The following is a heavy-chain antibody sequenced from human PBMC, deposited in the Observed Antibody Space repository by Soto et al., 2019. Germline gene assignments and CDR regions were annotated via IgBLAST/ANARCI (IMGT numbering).Heavy chain of an antibody. CDR3: ARDYSHFGFRDIVVVVAAPAFDY. V-gene: IGHV3-48*01. CDR1: GFTFSSYS. Sequence: GGSLRLSCAASGFTFSSYSMNWVRQAPGKGLEWVSYISSSSSTIYYADSVKGRFTISRDNAKNSLYLQMNSLRAEDTAVYYCARDYSHFGFRDIVVVVAAPAFDYWGQGTLVTVFS. CDR2: ISSSSSTI. D-gene: IGHD2-15*01. J-gene: IGHJ4*02.